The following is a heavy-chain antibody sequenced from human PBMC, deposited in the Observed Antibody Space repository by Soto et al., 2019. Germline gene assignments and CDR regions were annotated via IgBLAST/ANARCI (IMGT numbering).Heavy chain of an antibody. J-gene: IGHJ4*02. CDR3: VRDIR. CDR2: INSDGTTT. CDR1: GFTFNNFW. Sequence: EVQLVESGGGLVQPGGSLRLSCAASGFTFNNFWMYWVRQTPEQGLVWVSGINSDGTTTIYADSVKGRFTISRDNAKNTLYLQMNILTVEDTAIYYCVRDIRWGQGTLVTVSS. V-gene: IGHV3-74*01.